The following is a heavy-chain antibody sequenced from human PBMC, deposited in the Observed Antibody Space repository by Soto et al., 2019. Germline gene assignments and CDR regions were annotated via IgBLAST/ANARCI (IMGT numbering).Heavy chain of an antibody. V-gene: IGHV3-48*02. CDR2: ISTTSSTI. J-gene: IGHJ4*02. Sequence: GGSLRPSCAASGFTFSTYSMNWVRQAPGKGLEWLSYISTTSSTIYYADSVKGRFTISRDNAKNSLYLQMNSLRDEDTAVYYCARVGATDYWGQGTLVTVSS. CDR3: ARVGATDY. D-gene: IGHD1-26*01. CDR1: GFTFSTYS.